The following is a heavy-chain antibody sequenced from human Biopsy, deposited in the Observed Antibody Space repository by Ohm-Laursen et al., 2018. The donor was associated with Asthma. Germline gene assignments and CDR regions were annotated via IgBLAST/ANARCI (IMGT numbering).Heavy chain of an antibody. CDR3: ASPSSSREILYYYYNMDI. CDR1: GGTFGNYA. CDR2: ISPVFGST. V-gene: IGHV1-69*06. J-gene: IGHJ6*02. D-gene: IGHD6-13*01. Sequence: ASVKVSCKSSGGTFGNYAISWVRQAPGLGLEWMGGISPVFGSTNIAQKFQGRVTISADIFTKTAYLEVSSLRSDDTAVYYCASPSSSREILYYYYNMDIWGQGTTVTV.